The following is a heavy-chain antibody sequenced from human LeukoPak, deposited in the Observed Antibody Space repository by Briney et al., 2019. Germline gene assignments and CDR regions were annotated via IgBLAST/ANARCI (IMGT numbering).Heavy chain of an antibody. V-gene: IGHV1-2*02. CDR2: INAGSGGT. J-gene: IGHJ4*02. CDR1: GYTFTAYY. CDR3: ARASYYYDSHGYYLNLYFDY. D-gene: IGHD3-22*01. Sequence: ASVKVSCKASGYTFTAYYMHWLRQAPGQGLEWMGWINAGSGGTKYARKFQARVTMTRDTSISAAYMELTRLSSDGTAVYYCARASYYYDSHGYYLNLYFDYWGQGTLVTVSS.